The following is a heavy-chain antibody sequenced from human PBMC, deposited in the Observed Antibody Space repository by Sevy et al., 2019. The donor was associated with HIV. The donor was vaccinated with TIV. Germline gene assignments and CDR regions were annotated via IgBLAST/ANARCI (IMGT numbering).Heavy chain of an antibody. CDR2: ISAYNGNT. CDR1: GYTFTSYG. CDR3: ARDGYLGTESYYFDY. J-gene: IGHJ4*02. Sequence: ASVKVSCKASGYTFTSYGISWVRQAPGQGLEWMGWISAYNGNTNYARKLQGRVTMTTDTSTSTAYMGLRSLRSDDTAVYYCARDGYLGTESYYFDYWGQGTLVTVSS. V-gene: IGHV1-18*01. D-gene: IGHD7-27*01.